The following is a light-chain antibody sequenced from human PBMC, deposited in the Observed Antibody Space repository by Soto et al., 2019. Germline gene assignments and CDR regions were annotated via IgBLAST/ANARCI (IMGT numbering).Light chain of an antibody. Sequence: HTVVTQEPSLTVSPGGTVTLTCASSTGAVTSGYYPNWFQQKPGQAPRALIYNTNNKHSWTPARFSGSLLGARAALTLSGVQPEDEAEYYCLLYYGDALVFGGGTKLTVL. J-gene: IGLJ2*01. CDR1: TGAVTSGYY. CDR3: LLYYGDALV. V-gene: IGLV7-43*01. CDR2: NTN.